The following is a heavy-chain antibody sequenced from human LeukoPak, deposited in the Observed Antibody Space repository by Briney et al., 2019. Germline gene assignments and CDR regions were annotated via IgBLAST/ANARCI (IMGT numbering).Heavy chain of an antibody. Sequence: GGSLRLSCAASGFTFSSYEMNWVRQAPGKGLEWVSYISSSGSTIYYADSVKGRFTISRDNAKNSLYLQMNSLRAEDTAVYYCAREGTFYDYIWGIYRSMDAFDIWGQGTMVTVSS. CDR1: GFTFSSYE. V-gene: IGHV3-48*03. D-gene: IGHD3-16*02. CDR3: AREGTFYDYIWGIYRSMDAFDI. CDR2: ISSSGSTI. J-gene: IGHJ3*02.